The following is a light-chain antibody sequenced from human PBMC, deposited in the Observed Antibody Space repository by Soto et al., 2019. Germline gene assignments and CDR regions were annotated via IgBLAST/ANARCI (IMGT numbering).Light chain of an antibody. CDR3: QQYNNWPLT. J-gene: IGKJ4*01. CDR1: QSVSNN. CDR2: GAS. V-gene: IGKV3-15*01. Sequence: EIVMTQSPATLSVSPGERATLSCRASQSVSNNLSWYQQKPGQAPRHLIYGASTRATGIRARLSGSGSGTEFTLTISSLQSEDFAVYYCQQYNNWPLTFGGGTKVEIK.